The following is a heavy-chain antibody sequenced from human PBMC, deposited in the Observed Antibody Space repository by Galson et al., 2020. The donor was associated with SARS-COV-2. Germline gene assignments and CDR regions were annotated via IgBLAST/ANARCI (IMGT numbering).Heavy chain of an antibody. CDR1: GDSISSPFHS. V-gene: IGHV4-30-2*01. Sequence: SETLSLTCAVSGDSISSPFHSWTWIRQPPGEGPEWLGCIYQSGITYYNPSLKSRVTISVDRSKSQFSLKLNSVTAADTAVYYCARMAWGTPSYYFDYWGQGALVTVSS. CDR3: ARMAWGTPSYYFDY. J-gene: IGHJ4*02. CDR2: IYQSGIT. D-gene: IGHD7-27*01.